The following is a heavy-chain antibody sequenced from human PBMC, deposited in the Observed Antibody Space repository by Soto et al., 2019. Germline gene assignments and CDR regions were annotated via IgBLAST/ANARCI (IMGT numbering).Heavy chain of an antibody. Sequence: QLQLQESGPGLVKPSETLSLTCTVSGGSISSSSYYWGWIRQPPGKGLEWIGSIYYSGSTYYNPSLKRRVNISVDTSKNQFSLKLSSVTAADTAVYYCARLRVVVVPAAMWDWGQGTLVTVSS. CDR3: ARLRVVVVPAAMWD. V-gene: IGHV4-39*01. D-gene: IGHD2-2*01. CDR2: IYYSGST. CDR1: GGSISSSSYY. J-gene: IGHJ4*02.